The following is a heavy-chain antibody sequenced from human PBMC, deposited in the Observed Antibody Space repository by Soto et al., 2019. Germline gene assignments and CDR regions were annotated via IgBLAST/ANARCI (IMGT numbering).Heavy chain of an antibody. CDR3: ASDILTTSSFAFDI. J-gene: IGHJ3*02. CDR2: TSYDGSNK. CDR1: GISVSLHA. D-gene: IGHD4-4*01. V-gene: IGHV3-30-3*01. Sequence: QVHLVESGGGVVQPGRSLRLACVASGISVSLHAMHWVRQAPGKGLEWVATTSYDGSNKYYADSVKGRVTISRDNSKTSVYLQMNSLRAEDTALYYCASDILTTSSFAFDIWGQGTMVTVSS.